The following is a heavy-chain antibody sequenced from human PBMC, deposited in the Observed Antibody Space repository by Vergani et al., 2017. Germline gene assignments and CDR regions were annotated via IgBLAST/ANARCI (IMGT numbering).Heavy chain of an antibody. CDR2: INHSGST. V-gene: IGHV4-34*01. J-gene: IGHJ6*03. Sequence: QVQLQQWGAGLLKPSETLSLTCAVYGGSFSGYYWSWIRQPPGKGLEWIGEINHSGSTNYNPSRKSRVTISVDTSKNQFSLKLSSVTAADTAVYYCARVQELYDFWSGYRVRYYYYMDVWGKXP. D-gene: IGHD3-3*01. CDR1: GGSFSGYY. CDR3: ARVQELYDFWSGYRVRYYYYMDV.